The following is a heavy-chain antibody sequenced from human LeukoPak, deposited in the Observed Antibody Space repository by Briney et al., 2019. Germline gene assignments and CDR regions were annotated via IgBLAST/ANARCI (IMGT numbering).Heavy chain of an antibody. CDR1: GYTFTSYY. V-gene: IGHV1-2*02. CDR3: ARVARPGYYYYMDV. D-gene: IGHD6-6*01. J-gene: IGHJ6*03. CDR2: INPNSGGT. Sequence: GASVKVSCKASGYTFTSYYMHWVRQAPGQGLEWMGWINPNSGGTNYAQKFQGRVTMTRDTSISTAYMELSRLRSDDTAVYYCARVARPGYYYYMDVWGKGTTVTVSS.